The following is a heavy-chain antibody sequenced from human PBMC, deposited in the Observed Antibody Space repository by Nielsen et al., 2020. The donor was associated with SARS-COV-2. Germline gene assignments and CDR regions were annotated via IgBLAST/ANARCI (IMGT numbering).Heavy chain of an antibody. CDR2: IYYSGST. Sequence: RQAPGKGLEWIWYIYYSGSTYYNPSLKSRVTISVDTSKNQFSLKLSSVTAADTAVYYCARGSHAVYDILTGYPLYYYYYGMDVWGQGTTVTVSS. J-gene: IGHJ6*02. CDR3: ARGSHAVYDILTGYPLYYYYYGMDV. D-gene: IGHD3-9*01. V-gene: IGHV4-31*02.